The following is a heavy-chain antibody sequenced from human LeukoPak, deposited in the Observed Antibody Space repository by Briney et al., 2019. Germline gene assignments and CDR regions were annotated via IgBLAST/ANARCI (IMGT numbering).Heavy chain of an antibody. CDR3: ARAYFDWMYYYYYMDV. V-gene: IGHV1-18*01. J-gene: IGHJ6*03. CDR2: ISAYNGNT. CDR1: GYTFTSYG. Sequence: GASVKVSCKASGYTFTSYGISWVRQAPGQGLEWMRWISAYNGNTNYAQKLQGRVTMTTDTSTSTAYMELRSLRSDDTAVYYCARAYFDWMYYYYYMDVWGKGTTVTVSS. D-gene: IGHD3-9*01.